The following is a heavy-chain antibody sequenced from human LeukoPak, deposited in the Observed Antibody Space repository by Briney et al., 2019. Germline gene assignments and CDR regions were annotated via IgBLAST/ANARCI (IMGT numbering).Heavy chain of an antibody. Sequence: QPGGSLRLSCVVSGFPFSNNPMNWVRQAPGKGLKWVSYISTAITTTYYAEPVKGRFTISTDNAKNSLYLQMNSLRVEDTAVYYCAKDRGWELPTDYFDYWGQGTLVTVSS. D-gene: IGHD1-26*01. CDR1: GFPFSNNP. CDR2: ISTAITTT. J-gene: IGHJ4*02. V-gene: IGHV3-48*01. CDR3: AKDRGWELPTDYFDY.